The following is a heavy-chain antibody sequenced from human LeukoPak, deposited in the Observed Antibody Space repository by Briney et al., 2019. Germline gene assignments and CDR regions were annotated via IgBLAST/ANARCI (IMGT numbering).Heavy chain of an antibody. CDR2: ISSSSSYI. V-gene: IGHV3-21*01. J-gene: IGHJ4*02. D-gene: IGHD6-19*01. CDR3: ARDGALYSSGWYAGY. CDR1: GFTFSSYT. Sequence: KPGGSLRLSCAASGFTFSSYTMNWVRQAPGKGLEWVSSISSSSSYIYYADSVKGRFTISRDNAKISLYLQMHSLRAEDTAVYYCARDGALYSSGWYAGYWGQGTLVTVCS.